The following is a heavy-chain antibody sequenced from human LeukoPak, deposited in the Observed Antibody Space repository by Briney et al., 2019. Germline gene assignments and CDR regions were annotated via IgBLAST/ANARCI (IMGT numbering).Heavy chain of an antibody. D-gene: IGHD5-12*01. CDR2: INPNSGGT. J-gene: IGHJ4*02. Sequence: ASVKVSCKASGYTFTDYYMHWVRQAPGQGLEWMGRINPNSGGTNYAQKFQGRVTMTRDTSISTASMELGRLRSDDTAVYYCARDVGSGYPDGFDYWGQGTLVTVSS. V-gene: IGHV1-2*06. CDR1: GYTFTDYY. CDR3: ARDVGSGYPDGFDY.